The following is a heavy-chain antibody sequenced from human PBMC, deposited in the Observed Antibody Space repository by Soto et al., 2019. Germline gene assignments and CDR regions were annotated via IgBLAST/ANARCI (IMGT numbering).Heavy chain of an antibody. CDR1: GGTFSSFA. CDR2: IIPIFGTT. D-gene: IGHD3-22*01. Sequence: QVQLVQSGAEVKKPGSSVKVSCKASGGTFSSFALTWVRQAPGQGLEWMGGIIPIFGTTNYAQKFQGRGTITVDESTSSVYMELSSLRSEDTAVYYCARREYYDRSGYYDYWGQGTLVTVSS. CDR3: ARREYYDRSGYYDY. J-gene: IGHJ4*02. V-gene: IGHV1-69*01.